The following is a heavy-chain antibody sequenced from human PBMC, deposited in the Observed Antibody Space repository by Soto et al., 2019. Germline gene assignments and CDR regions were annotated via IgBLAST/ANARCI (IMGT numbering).Heavy chain of an antibody. CDR1: GGSISSGGYY. CDR2: IYYIGST. CDR3: ARSVFP. Sequence: QVQLQESGPGLVKPSQSLSLTCTVSGGSISSGGYYWNWIRQHPGKGLEWIGYIYYIGSTYYNPSLKSRLTISLDTTKNQFSLKLSSVTAADTAVYYCARSVFPWGQGTLVTVSS. J-gene: IGHJ5*02. V-gene: IGHV4-31*03.